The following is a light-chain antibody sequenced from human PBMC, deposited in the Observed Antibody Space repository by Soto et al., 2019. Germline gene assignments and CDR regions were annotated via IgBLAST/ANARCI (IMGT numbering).Light chain of an antibody. V-gene: IGKV3-20*01. CDR2: ATS. Sequence: EIVLTQSPGTLSLSPGERATLSCRASQTVTSSYFAWYQQRPGQAPRLLIYATSSRATGIPDRSSGSGSGTDFTLTISSLDPEDFAVYYCQQYGGSRWTFGQGTKVEIK. J-gene: IGKJ1*01. CDR1: QTVTSSY. CDR3: QQYGGSRWT.